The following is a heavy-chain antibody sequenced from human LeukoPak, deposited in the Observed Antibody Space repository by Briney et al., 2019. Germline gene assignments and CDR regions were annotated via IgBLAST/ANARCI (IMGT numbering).Heavy chain of an antibody. CDR2: ISSSGSTI. CDR1: GVTFNSYE. D-gene: IGHD3-10*01. J-gene: IGHJ4*02. Sequence: GGTLRLSCAASGVTFNSYEMNWVRQAPGKGLEWVSYISSSGSTIFYADSVKGRFTISRDNAKNSLYLRMNSLRAEDTAVYYCARGGVYYGSGSYPLDYWGQGTLVTVSS. V-gene: IGHV3-48*03. CDR3: ARGGVYYGSGSYPLDY.